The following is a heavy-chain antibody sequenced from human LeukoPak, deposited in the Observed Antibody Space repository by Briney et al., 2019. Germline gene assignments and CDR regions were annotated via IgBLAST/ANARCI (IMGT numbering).Heavy chain of an antibody. CDR1: GYTFTVYY. Sequence: SVKVSCKASGYTFTVYYIHWVRQAPGQGLEWMGGIIPIFGTANYAQKFQGRVTITADESTSTAYMELSSLRSEDTAVYYCARDWGYARELDYWGQGTLVTVSS. CDR2: IIPIFGTA. V-gene: IGHV1-69*13. CDR3: ARDWGYARELDY. J-gene: IGHJ4*02. D-gene: IGHD2-8*01.